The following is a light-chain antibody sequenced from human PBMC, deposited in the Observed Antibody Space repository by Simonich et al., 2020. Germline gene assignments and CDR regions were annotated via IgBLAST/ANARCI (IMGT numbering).Light chain of an antibody. J-gene: IGKJ1*01. Sequence: DIQMTQSPSTLSASVGDRVTITCRASQGISSWLAWYQQKPGKALKLLINKASSLESGVPSRFSGSGSGTEFTLTISSLQPDDFATYYCQQYNSYSRTFGQGTKVEIK. CDR1: QGISSW. CDR3: QQYNSYSRT. V-gene: IGKV1-5*03. CDR2: KAS.